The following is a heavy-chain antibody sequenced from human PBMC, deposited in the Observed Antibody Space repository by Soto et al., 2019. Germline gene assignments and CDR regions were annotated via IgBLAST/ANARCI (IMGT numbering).Heavy chain of an antibody. CDR1: GFPFGDYA. CDR2: IRGKAYGGTT. D-gene: IGHD6-13*01. J-gene: IGHJ6*01. Sequence: GESLGLSFTASGFPFGDYAMSWFRQAPGKGLEWVGFIRGKAYGGTTEYAASVEGRFTISRDDSKSIAYLQMNSLKTEDTAVYYCSIAAAGYYYGMDVWGQGTTVTVSS. V-gene: IGHV3-49*03. CDR3: SIAAAGYYYGMDV.